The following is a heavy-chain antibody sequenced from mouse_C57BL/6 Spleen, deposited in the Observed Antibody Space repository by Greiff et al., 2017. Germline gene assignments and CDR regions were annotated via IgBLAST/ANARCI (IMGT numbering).Heavy chain of an antibody. J-gene: IGHJ3*01. Sequence: QVQLQQPGAELVRPGTSVKLSCKASGYTFPSYWMHWVKQRPGQGLEWIGVIDPSDSYTNYNQKFKGKATLTVDTSSSTAYMQLSSLTSEDSAVYYCARKGVITTVVTPFAYWGQGTLVTVSA. V-gene: IGHV1-59*01. CDR1: GYTFPSYW. CDR2: IDPSDSYT. CDR3: ARKGVITTVVTPFAY. D-gene: IGHD1-1*01.